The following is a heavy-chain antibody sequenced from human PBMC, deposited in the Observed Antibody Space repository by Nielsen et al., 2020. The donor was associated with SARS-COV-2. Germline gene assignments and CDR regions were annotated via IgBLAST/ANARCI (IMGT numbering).Heavy chain of an antibody. V-gene: IGHV4-39*01. CDR2: IYYSGST. CDR3: ARRGRDYYYGMDV. D-gene: IGHD6-25*01. Sequence: SETLSLTCTVSGGSISSSSYYWGWIRQPPGKGLEWIGSIYYSGSTYYNPSLKSRVTISVDTSKNQFSLKLSSVTAADTAVYYCARRGRDYYYGMDVWGQGTTVTVSS. J-gene: IGHJ6*02. CDR1: GGSISSSSYY.